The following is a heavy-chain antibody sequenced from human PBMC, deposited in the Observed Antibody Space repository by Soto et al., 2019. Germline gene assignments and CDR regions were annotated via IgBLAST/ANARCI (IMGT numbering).Heavy chain of an antibody. CDR1: GYFFSSQW. V-gene: IGHV5-51*01. CDR3: ARPGQNRDRPLAF. CDR2: IHPGDSDT. D-gene: IGHD1-1*01. Sequence: ESLTMCCTGSGYFFSSQWIALVRLMPGKGLEWMGIIHPGDSDTRYSPSFQGQVTISVDGSINTAYLQSRSLEASDTAVYYCARPGQNRDRPLAFWGQGTQVTVYS. J-gene: IGHJ4*02.